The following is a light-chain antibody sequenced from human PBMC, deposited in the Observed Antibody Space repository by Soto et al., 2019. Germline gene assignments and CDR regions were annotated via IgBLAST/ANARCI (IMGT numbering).Light chain of an antibody. CDR1: SSNVGSNT. CDR3: AVWDDTLKAVV. V-gene: IGLV1-44*01. Sequence: QSAVTQPPSASGTPGQRVTISCSGSSSNVGSNTVDWYQLLPGTAPTLLIYHNNQRPSGVPDRLSGSKSGTSASLAISGLQSEDEADYYCAVWDDTLKAVVFGGGTKLTVL. CDR2: HNN. J-gene: IGLJ2*01.